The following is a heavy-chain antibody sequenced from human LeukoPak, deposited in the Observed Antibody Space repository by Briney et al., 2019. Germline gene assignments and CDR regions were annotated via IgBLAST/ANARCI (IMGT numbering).Heavy chain of an antibody. D-gene: IGHD3-22*01. CDR1: GGSISSSSYY. V-gene: IGHV4-39*01. Sequence: PSETLSLTCTVSGGSISSSSYYWCWIRQPPGKGLEWIGSIYYSGSTYYNPSLKSRVTISVDTSKNQFSLKLSSVTAADTAVYYCGSYYDSSGYIDYWGQGTLVTVSS. J-gene: IGHJ4*02. CDR2: IYYSGST. CDR3: GSYYDSSGYIDY.